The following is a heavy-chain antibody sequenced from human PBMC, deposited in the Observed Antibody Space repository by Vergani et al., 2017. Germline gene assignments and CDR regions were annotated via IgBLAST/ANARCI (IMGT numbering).Heavy chain of an antibody. CDR1: GFTFSSYS. CDR2: ISSSSSYI. V-gene: IGHV3-21*01. CDR3: ARIYDFWSPPDY. J-gene: IGHJ4*02. D-gene: IGHD3-3*01. Sequence: EVQLVESGGGLVKPGGSLRLSCAASGFTFSSYSMNWVRQAPGKGLEWVSSISSSSSYIYYADSVKGRFTISRDNSKNSLYLQMNSLRAEDTAVYYCARIYDFWSPPDYWGQGTLVTVSS.